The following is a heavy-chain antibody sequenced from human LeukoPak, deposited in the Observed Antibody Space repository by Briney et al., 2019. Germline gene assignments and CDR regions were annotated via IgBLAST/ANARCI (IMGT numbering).Heavy chain of an antibody. V-gene: IGHV4-34*01. CDR2: INHSGST. D-gene: IGHD5-18*01. CDR3: ARGGIGGDDRRYSYGNWFDP. J-gene: IGHJ5*02. Sequence: SETLSLTCAVYGGSFSGYYWSWIRQPPGKGLEWIGEINHSGSTNYNPSLKSRVTISVDTSKNQFSLKLSSVTAADTAVYYCARGGIGGDDRRYSYGNWFDPWGQGTLVTVSS. CDR1: GGSFSGYY.